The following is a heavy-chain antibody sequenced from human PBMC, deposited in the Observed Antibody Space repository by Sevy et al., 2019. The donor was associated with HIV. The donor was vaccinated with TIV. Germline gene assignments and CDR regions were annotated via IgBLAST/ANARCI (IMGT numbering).Heavy chain of an antibody. CDR3: AKATSAKATEDHFDY. J-gene: IGHJ4*02. CDR1: GFTFNSFA. V-gene: IGHV3-23*01. CDR2: VSGSGDRT. Sequence: GGYLRLSCAASGFTFNSFAISWVRQAPGKGLEWVSGVSGSGDRTYYTDYMKGRFTVARDNSKSTLYLQIDNLRVEDTAVYYCAKATSAKATEDHFDYWGQGTLVTVSS. D-gene: IGHD5-12*01.